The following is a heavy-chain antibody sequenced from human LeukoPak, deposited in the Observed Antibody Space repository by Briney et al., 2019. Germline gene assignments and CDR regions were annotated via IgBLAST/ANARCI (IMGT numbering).Heavy chain of an antibody. V-gene: IGHV1-46*01. CDR3: ARDPGYCSGGSCYNAYYFDY. CDR2: INPSGGST. CDR1: GYTFTGYY. D-gene: IGHD2-15*01. Sequence: SVKVSCKASGYTFTGYYMHWVRQAPGQGLEWMGIINPSGGSTSYAQKFQGRVTMTRDTSTSTVYMELSSLRSEDTAVYYCARDPGYCSGGSCYNAYYFDYWGQGTLVTVSS. J-gene: IGHJ4*02.